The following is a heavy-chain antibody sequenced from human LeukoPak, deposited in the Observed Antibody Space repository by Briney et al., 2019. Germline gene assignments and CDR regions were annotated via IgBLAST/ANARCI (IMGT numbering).Heavy chain of an antibody. CDR1: GGSISSHY. CDR2: IYTSGST. D-gene: IGHD3-10*01. Sequence: SETLSLTCTVSGGSISSHYWTWIRQPAGKGLEWIGRIYTSGSTHYNPSLKSRVTISVDTSKNQFSLKLSSVTAADTAVYYCARDRSPYGSGSYDYWGQGTLVTVSS. J-gene: IGHJ4*02. CDR3: ARDRSPYGSGSYDY. V-gene: IGHV4-4*07.